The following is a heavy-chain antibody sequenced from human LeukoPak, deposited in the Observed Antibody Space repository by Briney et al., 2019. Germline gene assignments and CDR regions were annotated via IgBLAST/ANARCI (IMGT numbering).Heavy chain of an antibody. V-gene: IGHV3-11*01. J-gene: IGHJ6*03. CDR2: ISTSGGTI. CDR1: GFTFSDYY. D-gene: IGHD3-10*01. Sequence: GGSLRLSCAASGFTFSDYYMSWVRQAPGKGLEWVSYISTSGGTIYYADSVKGRFTISRDNAKNTLYLQMNSLRAENTAVYYCARRTTMVRGGKNYYYYMDVWGKGTTVTVSS. CDR3: ARRTTMVRGGKNYYYYMDV.